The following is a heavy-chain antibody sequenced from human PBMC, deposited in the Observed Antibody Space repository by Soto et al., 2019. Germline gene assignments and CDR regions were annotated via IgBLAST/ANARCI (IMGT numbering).Heavy chain of an antibody. CDR2: INWDDDK. CDR1: GFSLSTSGVG. V-gene: IGHV2-5*02. CDR3: AHRPGTTYYDFWSGYINWFDP. D-gene: IGHD3-3*01. J-gene: IGHJ5*02. Sequence: QITLKESGPTLVKPTQTLTLTCTFSGFSLSTSGVGVGWIRQPPGKALEWLALINWDDDKRYSPSLKSRLIITKDTSKNQVVLTMTNMDPVDTATYYCAHRPGTTYYDFWSGYINWFDPWGHGTLVTVSS.